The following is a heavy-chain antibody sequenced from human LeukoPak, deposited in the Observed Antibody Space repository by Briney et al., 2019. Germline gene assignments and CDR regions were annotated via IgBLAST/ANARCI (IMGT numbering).Heavy chain of an antibody. D-gene: IGHD6-13*01. V-gene: IGHV4-59*08. J-gene: IGHJ4*02. Sequence: SETLSLTCTVADMSLSGNYWSWIRQPPGKGLEWIGYIYYSGSTNYNPSLKSRVTISVDTSKNQFSLKLSSVTAADTAVYYCARWVAASWTFDYWGQGTLVTVSS. CDR2: IYYSGST. CDR1: DMSLSGNY. CDR3: ARWVAASWTFDY.